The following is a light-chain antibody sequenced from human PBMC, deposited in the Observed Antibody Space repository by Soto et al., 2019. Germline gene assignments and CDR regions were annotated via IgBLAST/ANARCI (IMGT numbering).Light chain of an antibody. V-gene: IGLV2-23*01. CDR3: CSYAGSSTLIV. J-gene: IGLJ1*01. Sequence: QSVLTQPASVSGSPGQSITISCTGTSSDVGSYNLVSWYQQHPGKAPKLMIYEGSKRPSGVSNRFSGSKSGNTASLTISGLQAEDEADYCCCSYAGSSTLIVFGTGTKLTVL. CDR1: SSDVGSYNL. CDR2: EGS.